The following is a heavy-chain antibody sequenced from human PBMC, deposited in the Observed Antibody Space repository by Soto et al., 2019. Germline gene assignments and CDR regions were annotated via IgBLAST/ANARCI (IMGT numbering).Heavy chain of an antibody. D-gene: IGHD3-22*01. V-gene: IGHV3-33*01. Sequence: GGSLRLSCAASGFTFSSYGMHWVRQAPGKGLEWVAVIWYDGSNKYYADSVKGRFTISRDNSKNTLYLQMNSLRAEDTAVYYCAREILYYYDSSGPNWFDPWGQGNLVTVSS. CDR2: IWYDGSNK. CDR3: AREILYYYDSSGPNWFDP. J-gene: IGHJ5*02. CDR1: GFTFSSYG.